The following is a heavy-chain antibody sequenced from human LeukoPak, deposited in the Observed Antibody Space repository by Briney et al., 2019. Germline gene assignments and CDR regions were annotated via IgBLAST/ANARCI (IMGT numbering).Heavy chain of an antibody. D-gene: IGHD3-16*01. CDR3: VRDHIWAFDY. Sequence: GGSLRLSCVASGFTFSVYSMNGVRQAPGKGLEWISYFNGNGANINYADSVRGRFTISRDNGKNSLYLQMDSLRADDSAVYYCVRDHIWAFDYWGQGILVSVSS. CDR2: FNGNGANI. CDR1: GFTFSVYS. J-gene: IGHJ4*02. V-gene: IGHV3-48*01.